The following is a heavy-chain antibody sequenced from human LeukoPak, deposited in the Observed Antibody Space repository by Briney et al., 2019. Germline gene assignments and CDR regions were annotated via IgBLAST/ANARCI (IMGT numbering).Heavy chain of an antibody. CDR3: ARDGIVGKKGAFDI. V-gene: IGHV3-33*01. CDR1: GFTFSTYG. CDR2: VWYDGSSK. J-gene: IGHJ3*02. D-gene: IGHD1-26*01. Sequence: GGSLRLSCAASGFTFSTYGMHWVRQAPGKGLEWVALVWYDGSSKYYVDSVKGRFTITRDNSKSTLYLQMNNLRAEDTAVYYCARDGIVGKKGAFDIWGQGTVVTVSS.